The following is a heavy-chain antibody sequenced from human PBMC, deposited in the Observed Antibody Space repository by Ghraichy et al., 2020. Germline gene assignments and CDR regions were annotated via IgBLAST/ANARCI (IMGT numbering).Heavy chain of an antibody. D-gene: IGHD5/OR15-5a*01. Sequence: SETLSLTCAVSGGSISSSDYSWSWMRQPPGKGLEWIGYIYHSWSTYYNPSLKSRVTISADRSKNQISLKLSSVTAAATAVYYCARAPYDDDGVYDEGFDIWGKGTMVPVSS. J-gene: IGHJ3*02. V-gene: IGHV4-30-2*01. CDR3: ARAPYDDDGVYDEGFDI. CDR2: IYHSWST. CDR1: GGSISSSDYS.